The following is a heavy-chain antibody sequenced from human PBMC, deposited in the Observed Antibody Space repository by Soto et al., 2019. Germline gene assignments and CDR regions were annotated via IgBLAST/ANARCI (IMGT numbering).Heavy chain of an antibody. V-gene: IGHV3-30-3*01. D-gene: IGHD6-19*01. J-gene: IGHJ4*02. CDR3: ARSVAVAGLDF. CDR1: GFTLSSYS. CDR2: ISYDGNKK. Sequence: SLRLSCAASGFTLSSYSMYWVRQTPGKGLEWVALISYDGNKKYYGDSVRGRFTISRDTSKNTVYLQMNSLRPEETAVYYCARSVAVAGLDFWGQGTLVTVSS.